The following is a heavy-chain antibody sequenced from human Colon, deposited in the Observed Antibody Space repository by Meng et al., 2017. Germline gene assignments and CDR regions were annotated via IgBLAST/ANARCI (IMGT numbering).Heavy chain of an antibody. Sequence: QVQLVQSGTEVKKPGSSVKVSCKASGATLSNSTISWVRQAPGQGLEWMGRVIHILGIAKYAQTFQGRLTITADKSTNTAYMELSSLRSEDTAVYFCARDPGGFDYWGQGTLVTVSS. CDR3: ARDPGGFDY. CDR2: VIHILGIA. J-gene: IGHJ4*02. CDR1: GATLSNST. V-gene: IGHV1-69*02. D-gene: IGHD3-16*01.